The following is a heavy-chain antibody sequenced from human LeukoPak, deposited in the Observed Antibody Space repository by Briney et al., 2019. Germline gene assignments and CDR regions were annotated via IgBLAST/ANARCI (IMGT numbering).Heavy chain of an antibody. CDR1: GGSFSGYY. CDR3: ARVWQQLSPYYFDY. V-gene: IGHV4-34*01. D-gene: IGHD6-13*01. Sequence: SETLSLTCAVYGGSFSGYYWSWIRQPPGKGLEWIGEINHSGSTNYNPSLKSRVTISVDTSKNQFSLKLSSVTAADTAVYYCARVWQQLSPYYFDYWGQGTLVTVSS. CDR2: INHSGST. J-gene: IGHJ4*02.